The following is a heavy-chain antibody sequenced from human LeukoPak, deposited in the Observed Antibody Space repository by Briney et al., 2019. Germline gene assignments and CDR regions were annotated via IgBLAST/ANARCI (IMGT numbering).Heavy chain of an antibody. Sequence: SETLSLTCDVSGGSISSTNWWSWVRQPPGQGLECLGEISLTGETNYNPSLNGRVTMSLDKSRNQLSLKLTSVTAADTAIYYCSRESGAFCPFGYWGQGTLVIVPP. CDR1: GGSISSTNW. V-gene: IGHV4-4*02. CDR3: SRESGAFCPFGY. J-gene: IGHJ4*02. CDR2: ISLTGET. D-gene: IGHD1-26*01.